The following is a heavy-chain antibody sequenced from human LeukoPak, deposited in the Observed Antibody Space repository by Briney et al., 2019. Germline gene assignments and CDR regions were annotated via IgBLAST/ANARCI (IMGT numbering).Heavy chain of an antibody. J-gene: IGHJ4*02. D-gene: IGHD1-26*01. Sequence: GGSLRLSCLTSGFTLSTNAMSWVRQAPGKGMEWISGISGSGASTYYADSVKGRFTISRDDSRNTLYLQMNSLRGDDTAVYYCAKDVGKWESLHFFDYWGQGTLVTVSS. CDR3: AKDVGKWESLHFFDY. CDR1: GFTLSTNA. CDR2: ISGSGAST. V-gene: IGHV3-23*01.